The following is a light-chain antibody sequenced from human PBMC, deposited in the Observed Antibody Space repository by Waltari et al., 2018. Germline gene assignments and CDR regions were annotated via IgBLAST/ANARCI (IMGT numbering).Light chain of an antibody. CDR2: DVS. J-gene: IGLJ3*02. Sequence: QSALTQPRSVSGSPGQSVTISCTGTSSDVGGYNYVPWYQQHPGKAPKLMIYDVSKRPSGVPDRFSGSKSGNTASLTISGLQAEDEADYYCCSYAGSYNWVFGGGTKLTVL. CDR3: CSYAGSYNWV. V-gene: IGLV2-11*01. CDR1: SSDVGGYNY.